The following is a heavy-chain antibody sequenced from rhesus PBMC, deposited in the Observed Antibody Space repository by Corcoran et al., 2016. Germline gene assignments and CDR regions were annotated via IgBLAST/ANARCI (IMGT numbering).Heavy chain of an antibody. J-gene: IGHJ4*01. CDR3: ARGDTVTTFVY. CDR2: IYSKSAST. CDR1: GGSIRRRNWL. D-gene: IGHD4-23*01. Sequence: QVQLQESGPGLVKPSETLSLTCAVPGGSIRRRNWLTRIRPTPGKGLEWIGGIYSKSASTNYNPSLKSRVTISKDTSKNQFSLKLSSVTAADTAVYYCARGDTVTTFVYWGQGVLVTVSS. V-gene: IGHV4S18*01.